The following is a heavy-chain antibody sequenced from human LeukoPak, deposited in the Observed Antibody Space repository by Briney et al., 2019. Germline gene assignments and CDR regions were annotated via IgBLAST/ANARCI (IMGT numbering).Heavy chain of an antibody. V-gene: IGHV3-53*01. J-gene: IGHJ3*02. CDR2: IYSGGST. CDR1: GFTVSSST. Sequence: PGGSLRLSCAGSGFTVSSSTMSWVRQAPGKGLEWVSVIYSGGSTYYADSVKGRFTISRDNSKNTLYLQMNSLTAEDTAVYYCARVGVVPAAIPDGFDIWGQGTMATVSS. CDR3: ARVGVVPAAIPDGFDI. D-gene: IGHD2-2*01.